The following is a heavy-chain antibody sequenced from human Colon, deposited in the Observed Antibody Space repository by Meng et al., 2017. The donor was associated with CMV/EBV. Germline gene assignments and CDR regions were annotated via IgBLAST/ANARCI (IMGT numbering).Heavy chain of an antibody. V-gene: IGHV4-61*08. J-gene: IGHJ6*02. CDR2: IFYSGST. CDR3: ARDWVSTNYDMDV. CDR1: GGSVSSGVFY. D-gene: IGHD2-2*01. Sequence: SETLSLTCTVSGGSVSSGVFYWNWIRQPPGKGLEWIGYIFYSGSTNYNSSLKGRVTISLDTSKNQFSLRLSSVTAADTAVYYCARDWVSTNYDMDVWGQGTTVTVSS.